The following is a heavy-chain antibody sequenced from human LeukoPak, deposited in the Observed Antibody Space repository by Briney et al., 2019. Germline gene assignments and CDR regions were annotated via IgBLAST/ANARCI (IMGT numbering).Heavy chain of an antibody. CDR2: INPSGGST. V-gene: IGHV1-46*01. J-gene: IGHJ5*02. D-gene: IGHD1-7*01. CDR3: ARSPNKYNWNSRSRRWFDP. Sequence: ASVKVSCKACEYTFTSYYMHWVRQVPGQGLEWMGLINPSGGSTSYAQKFQGRVTMTRDTSTSTAYMELSSLRSEDTAVYYCARSPNKYNWNSRSRRWFDPWGQGTLVTVSS. CDR1: EYTFTSYY.